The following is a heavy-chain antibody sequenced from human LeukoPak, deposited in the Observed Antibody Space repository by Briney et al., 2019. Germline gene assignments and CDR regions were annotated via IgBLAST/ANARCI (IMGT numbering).Heavy chain of an antibody. CDR2: IHKAGSES. J-gene: IGHJ4*02. Sequence: GGSLRLSCTASGFTFGDYAMTWVRQVPGKGLEWVANIHKAGSESYYVDSVKGRFAISRDNAKNSLYLQLSSLRVEDTAVYYCARVGAWELQRVFEYWGQGTLVTVSS. CDR1: GFTFGDYA. V-gene: IGHV3-7*01. D-gene: IGHD1-26*01. CDR3: ARVGAWELQRVFEY.